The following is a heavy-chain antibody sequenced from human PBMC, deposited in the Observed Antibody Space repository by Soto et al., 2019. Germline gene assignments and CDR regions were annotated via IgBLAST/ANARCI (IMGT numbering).Heavy chain of an antibody. J-gene: IGHJ3*02. V-gene: IGHV3-23*01. Sequence: EVQLLESGGGLVQPGGSLRLSCVASGFTFTTYGMNWVRQAPGKGLEWVSGISASGDSTFNADSVKGRFTISRDNSKNTLYLQMNSLRAEDTAVYYCAKDLLQWLVVGHDAFDIWGQGTRVTVSS. CDR2: ISASGDST. D-gene: IGHD6-19*01. CDR3: AKDLLQWLVVGHDAFDI. CDR1: GFTFTTYG.